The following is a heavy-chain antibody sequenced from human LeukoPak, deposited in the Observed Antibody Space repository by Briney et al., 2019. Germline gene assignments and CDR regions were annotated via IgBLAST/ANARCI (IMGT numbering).Heavy chain of an antibody. J-gene: IGHJ4*02. CDR2: IYHSGST. D-gene: IGHD2-15*01. V-gene: IGHV4-30-2*01. Sequence: SQTLSLTCAVSGGSISSGGYSWSWIRQPPGEGLEWIGYIYHSGSTYYNPSLKSRVTISVDRSKNQFSLKLSSVTAADTAVYYCARGYCSGGCCYSYYFDYWGQGTLVTVSS. CDR3: ARGYCSGGCCYSYYFDY. CDR1: GGSISSGGYS.